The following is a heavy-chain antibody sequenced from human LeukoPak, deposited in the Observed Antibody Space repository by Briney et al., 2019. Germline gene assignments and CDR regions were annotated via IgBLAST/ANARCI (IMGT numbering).Heavy chain of an antibody. CDR1: GFTVSSNY. Sequence: PGGSLRLSCAASGFTVSSNYMSWVRQAPGKGLEWVSVIYSGGSTYYADSVKGRFTISRDNSKNTLYLQMNSLRAEDTAVYYCAREAIVATISYYYYYMDVWGKGTTVTISS. V-gene: IGHV3-66*01. J-gene: IGHJ6*03. CDR2: IYSGGST. CDR3: AREAIVATISYYYYYMDV. D-gene: IGHD5-12*01.